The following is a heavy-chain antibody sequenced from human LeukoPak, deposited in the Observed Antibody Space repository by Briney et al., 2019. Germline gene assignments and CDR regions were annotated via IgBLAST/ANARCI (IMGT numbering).Heavy chain of an antibody. V-gene: IGHV3-48*03. CDR2: ISSSGSTI. CDR1: GFTFSSYE. CDR3: AREHCTNGVCYDVFDI. J-gene: IGHJ3*02. D-gene: IGHD2-8*01. Sequence: PGGSLRLSCAASGFTFSSYEMNWVRQAPGKGLEWVSYISSSGSTIYYADSVKGRFTISRDNAKNSLYLQMNSLRAEDTAVYYCAREHCTNGVCYDVFDIWGQGTMVTVSS.